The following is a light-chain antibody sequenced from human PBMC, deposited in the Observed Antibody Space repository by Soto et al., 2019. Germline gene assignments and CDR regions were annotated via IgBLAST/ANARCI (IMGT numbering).Light chain of an antibody. CDR1: SSDVGAYNY. CDR2: DVS. Sequence: QSALTQPRSVSGAPGQSVTISCTGTSSDVGAYNYVSWYQHHPGKAPKVMIYDVSERPSGVPDRFSGSKSDNKASLTISGLQAEDEAEYYCCSYAGSYSWVFGGGTKLPVL. V-gene: IGLV2-11*01. CDR3: CSYAGSYSWV. J-gene: IGLJ3*02.